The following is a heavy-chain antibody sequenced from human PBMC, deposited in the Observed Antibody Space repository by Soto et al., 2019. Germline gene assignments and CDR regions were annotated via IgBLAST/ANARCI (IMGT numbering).Heavy chain of an antibody. CDR2: INHSGST. V-gene: IGHV4-34*01. Sequence: SETLSLTCAVYGGSFSGYYWSWIRQPPGKGLEWIGEINHSGSTNYNPSLKSRVTISVDTSKNQFSLKLSSVTAADTAVYYCARRDFWSGYNWFDPWGQGTLVTVSS. CDR1: GGSFSGYY. J-gene: IGHJ5*02. D-gene: IGHD3-3*01. CDR3: ARRDFWSGYNWFDP.